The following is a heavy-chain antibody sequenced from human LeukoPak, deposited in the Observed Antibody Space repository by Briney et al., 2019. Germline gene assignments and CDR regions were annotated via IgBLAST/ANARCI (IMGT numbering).Heavy chain of an antibody. CDR2: IYSTGST. CDR3: ARGVKEGYFDY. D-gene: IGHD6-13*01. CDR1: GGSASSYY. J-gene: IGHJ4*02. Sequence: PSETLSLTCTVSGGSASSYYWTWIRQPAGKGLEWIGRIYSTGSTNYNPSLKSRVTMSVDTSKNQFSLRLSSVTAADTAVYYCARGVKEGYFDYWGQGPLVPVSS. V-gene: IGHV4-4*07.